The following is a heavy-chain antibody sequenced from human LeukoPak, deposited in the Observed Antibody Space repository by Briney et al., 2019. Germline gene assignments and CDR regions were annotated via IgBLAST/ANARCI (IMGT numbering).Heavy chain of an antibody. Sequence: GGSLRLSCAASGFTFSSYAMSWVRQAPGKGLEWVSAISGSGGSTYYADSVKGRFTISRDNPKNTLYLQMNSLRAEDTAVYYCANDPTTYDYVWGSYQALLNWGQGTLVTVSS. CDR3: ANDPTTYDYVWGSYQALLN. V-gene: IGHV3-23*01. CDR2: ISGSGGST. CDR1: GFTFSSYA. J-gene: IGHJ4*02. D-gene: IGHD3-16*02.